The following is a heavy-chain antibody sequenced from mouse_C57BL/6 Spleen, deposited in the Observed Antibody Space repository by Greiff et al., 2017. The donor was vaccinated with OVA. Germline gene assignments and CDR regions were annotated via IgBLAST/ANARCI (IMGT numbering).Heavy chain of an antibody. Sequence: LQESGAELVKPGASVKMSCKASGYTFTTYPIEWMKQNHGQSLEWIGNFHPYNDDTKYNEKFKGKATLTVEKSSSTVYLELSRLTSDDSAVYYCAILPYGSIHFDVWGTGTTVTVSS. J-gene: IGHJ1*03. CDR2: FHPYNDDT. CDR3: AILPYGSIHFDV. V-gene: IGHV1-47*01. D-gene: IGHD1-1*01. CDR1: GYTFTTYP.